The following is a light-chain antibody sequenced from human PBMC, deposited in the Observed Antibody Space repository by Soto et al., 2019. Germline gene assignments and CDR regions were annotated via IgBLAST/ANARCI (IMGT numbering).Light chain of an antibody. CDR3: QQYNSDSWT. Sequence: DIQMTQSTSTLSASVVDRFTVALRASQSISTWLAWYQQKPGKAPKLLIYDASSLQSGVPPRFSGSGSATEFTLTISSLQPDDFATYYCQQYNSDSWTFGQGTKVDI. CDR2: DAS. CDR1: QSISTW. J-gene: IGKJ1*01. V-gene: IGKV1-5*01.